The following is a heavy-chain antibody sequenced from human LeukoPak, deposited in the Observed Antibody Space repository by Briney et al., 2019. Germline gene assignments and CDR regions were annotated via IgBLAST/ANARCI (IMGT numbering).Heavy chain of an antibody. CDR3: ARDYVYAFDY. V-gene: IGHV3-48*01. J-gene: IGHJ4*02. Sequence: GGSLRLSCAASGFSFSSYSINWVRQAPGKGLEWVSYISGDGNAKHYTDSVKGRFTISRDNAENALYLQMNSLRAEDTAVYFCARDYVYAFDYWGQGTLINVSS. D-gene: IGHD2/OR15-2a*01. CDR2: ISGDGNAK. CDR1: GFSFSSYS.